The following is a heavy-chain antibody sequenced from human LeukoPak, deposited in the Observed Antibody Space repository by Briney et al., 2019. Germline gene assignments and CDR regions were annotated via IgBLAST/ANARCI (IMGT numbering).Heavy chain of an antibody. V-gene: IGHV4-61*02. J-gene: IGHJ4*02. D-gene: IGHD3-22*01. CDR3: ARGPHYYDRYFDY. Sequence: PSETLSLTCTVSGGSISSGSYYWSWIRQPAGKGLEWIGRFYTSGSINYNPSLKSRVTISVDTSKNQFSLNLSSVTAADTAVYYCARGPHYYDRYFDYWGQGTLVTVSS. CDR1: GGSISSGSYY. CDR2: FYTSGSI.